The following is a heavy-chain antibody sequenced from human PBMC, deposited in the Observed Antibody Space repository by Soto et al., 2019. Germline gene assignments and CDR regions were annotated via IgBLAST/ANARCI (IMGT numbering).Heavy chain of an antibody. CDR1: GFTFSNYW. Sequence: GGSLRLSCEASGFTFSNYWMSWVRQAPGKGLEWVASIKEDGSEEFYLDSVKGRFTISRDNAKNTLFLQMNSLRAGDTAVYYCAKYGDDCGDSNFDYWGQGTLVTVSS. V-gene: IGHV3-7*05. CDR3: AKYGDDCGDSNFDY. D-gene: IGHD4-17*01. CDR2: IKEDGSEE. J-gene: IGHJ4*02.